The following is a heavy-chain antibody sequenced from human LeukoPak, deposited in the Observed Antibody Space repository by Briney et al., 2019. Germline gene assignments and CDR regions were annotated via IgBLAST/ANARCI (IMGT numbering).Heavy chain of an antibody. CDR1: GFTFSDYY. CDR3: ARGQDYYDSSGYSYFDY. D-gene: IGHD3-22*01. CDR2: INWNGGST. J-gene: IGHJ4*02. Sequence: GGSLRLSRAASGFTFSDYYMSWIRQAPGKGLEWVSCINWNGGSTGYADSVKGRFTIIRDNAKNSLYLQMNSLRAEDTALYYCARGQDYYDSSGYSYFDYWGQGTLVTVSS. V-gene: IGHV3-20*04.